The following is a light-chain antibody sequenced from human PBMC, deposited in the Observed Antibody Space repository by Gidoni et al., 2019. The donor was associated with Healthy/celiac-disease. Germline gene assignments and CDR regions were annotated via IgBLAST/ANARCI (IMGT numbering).Light chain of an antibody. V-gene: IGKV1-33*01. CDR3: QQYDNHPVT. CDR1: QDISNY. CDR2: NAS. Sequence: DIQMPQSPSSLSASVGDRVTITCQASQDISNYLNWYQQKPGKAPKLLIYNASNLETGVPSRFSGSGSGTDFTFTISSLQPEDIATYYCQQYDNHPVTFGQGTRLEIK. J-gene: IGKJ5*01.